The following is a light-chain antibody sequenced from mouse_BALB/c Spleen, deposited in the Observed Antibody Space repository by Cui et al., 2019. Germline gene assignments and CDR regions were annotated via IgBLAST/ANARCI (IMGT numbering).Light chain of an antibody. CDR3: QHFWGTPFT. V-gene: IGKV12-46*01. J-gene: IGKJ4*01. CDR2: AAT. Sequence: DIQWTQSPASLFVSVGETVTITCRASENIYSNLAWYQQKQGKSPQLLVYAATNLADGVPSRFSGSGSGTQYSLKINSLQSEDFGSYYCQHFWGTPFTFGSGTKLEIK. CDR1: ENIYSN.